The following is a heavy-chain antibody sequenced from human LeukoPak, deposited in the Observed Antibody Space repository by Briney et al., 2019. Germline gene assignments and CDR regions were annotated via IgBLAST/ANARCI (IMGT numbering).Heavy chain of an antibody. CDR1: GFSFSSYA. Sequence: GGSLRLSCAASGFSFSSYAMHWVRQAPGKGLEWVAVISYDGSNKYYADSVKGRFTISRDNSKNTLYLQMKSLRAEDTAVYYCARDLGGNYDILTGYYTVLEGGFDYWGQGTLVTVSS. CDR3: ARDLGGNYDILTGYYTVLEGGFDY. J-gene: IGHJ4*02. CDR2: ISYDGSNK. D-gene: IGHD3-9*01. V-gene: IGHV3-30*04.